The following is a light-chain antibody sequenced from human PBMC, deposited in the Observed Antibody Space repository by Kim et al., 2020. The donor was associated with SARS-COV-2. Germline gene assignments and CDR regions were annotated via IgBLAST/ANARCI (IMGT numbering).Light chain of an antibody. CDR3: HKYNSAPYT. CDR1: QGISNS. J-gene: IGKJ1*01. CDR2: GAS. V-gene: IGKV1-27*01. Sequence: DIQMAQSPSSLSASVGDRVTITCRASQGISNSLAWYRQKPGKVPMLLIYGASTLRSGVPSRFRGSGSGTDFTLTISSLQPEGAATYYCHKYNSAPYTFGQVTQVDIK.